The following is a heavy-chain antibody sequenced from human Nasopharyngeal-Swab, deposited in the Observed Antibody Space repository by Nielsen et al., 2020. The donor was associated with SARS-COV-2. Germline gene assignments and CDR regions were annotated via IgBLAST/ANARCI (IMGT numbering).Heavy chain of an antibody. Sequence: WIRQPPGKGLEWIGSIYYSGSTYYNPALKSRVTISVDTSKNQFSLKLSSVTAADTAVYYCARYRGGFYSSNWHFDYWGQGTLVTVSS. D-gene: IGHD6-13*01. J-gene: IGHJ4*02. CDR2: IYYSGST. CDR3: ARYRGGFYSSNWHFDY. V-gene: IGHV4-39*01.